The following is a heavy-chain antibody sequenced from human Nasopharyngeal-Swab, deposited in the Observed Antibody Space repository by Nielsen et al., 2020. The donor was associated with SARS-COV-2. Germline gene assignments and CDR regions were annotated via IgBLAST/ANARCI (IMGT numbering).Heavy chain of an antibody. Sequence: WIRQPPGKGLEWVSAISGSGGSTYYADSVKGRFTISRDNSKNTLYLQMNSLRAEDTAVYYCAKAGVMVRGALYYFDYWGQGTLVTVSS. V-gene: IGHV3-23*01. CDR3: AKAGVMVRGALYYFDY. CDR2: ISGSGGST. J-gene: IGHJ4*02. D-gene: IGHD3-10*01.